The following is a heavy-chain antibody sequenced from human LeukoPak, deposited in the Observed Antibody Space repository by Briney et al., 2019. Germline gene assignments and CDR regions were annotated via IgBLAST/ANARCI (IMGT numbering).Heavy chain of an antibody. V-gene: IGHV4-39*01. CDR2: INYSRST. CDR3: ARQTTLTTPFDY. J-gene: IGHJ4*02. Sequence: AETLSLTCTVSGGSIRSSHNCWGWLRPPPGKGLEWVRSINYSRSTYYNASLKSRDTISVDTSKNQFSLKLSSVTAADTAVYYCARQTTLTTPFDYWGQGALVTVSS. CDR1: GGSIRSSHNC. D-gene: IGHD4-11*01.